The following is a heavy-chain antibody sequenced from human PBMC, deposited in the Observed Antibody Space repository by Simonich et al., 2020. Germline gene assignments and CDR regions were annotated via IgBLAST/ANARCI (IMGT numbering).Heavy chain of an antibody. CDR3: ARLGVYDSSGYNDY. J-gene: IGHJ4*02. Sequence: QVQLQQWGAGLLKPSETLSLTCAVYCVSVCGYYWSWLRQHPGKGLEWNGEINHSGSTNYNPSLKSRVTISGDTSKNQFSLKLSAVTAADTAVYYCARLGVYDSSGYNDYWGQGTLVTVSS. D-gene: IGHD3-22*01. CDR2: INHSGST. CDR1: CVSVCGYY. V-gene: IGHV4-34*01.